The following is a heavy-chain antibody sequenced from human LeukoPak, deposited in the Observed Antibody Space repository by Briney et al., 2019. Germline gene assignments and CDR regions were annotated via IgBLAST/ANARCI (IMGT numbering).Heavy chain of an antibody. D-gene: IGHD3-22*01. V-gene: IGHV3-23*01. CDR2: ITGSGGST. CDR1: GFSFSSYA. J-gene: IGHJ4*02. Sequence: GGSLRLSCEAFGFSFSSYAMSWVRQAPGKGLDWVSGITGSGGSTYYADSVKGRFTISRDNSKNTLYLQTNSLRAEDTAVYYCAKRDYYDAGANHPLFYFDWGGGGTLVTVS. CDR3: AKRDYYDAGANHPLFYFDW.